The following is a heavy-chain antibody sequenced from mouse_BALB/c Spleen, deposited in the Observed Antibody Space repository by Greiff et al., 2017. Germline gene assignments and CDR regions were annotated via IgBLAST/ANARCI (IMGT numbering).Heavy chain of an antibody. CDR1: GFTFSSFG. D-gene: IGHD2-1*01. CDR3: ARGGYGNYVPWFAY. CDR2: ISSGSSTI. V-gene: IGHV5-17*02. Sequence: EVHLVESGGGLVQPGGSRKLSCAASGFTFSSFGMHWVRQAPEKGLEWVAYISSGSSTIYYADTVKGRFTISRDNPKNTLFLQMTSLRSEDTAMYYCARGGYGNYVPWFAYWGQGTLVTVSA. J-gene: IGHJ3*01.